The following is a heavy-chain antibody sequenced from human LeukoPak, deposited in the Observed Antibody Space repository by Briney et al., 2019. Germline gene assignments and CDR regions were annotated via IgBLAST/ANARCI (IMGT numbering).Heavy chain of an antibody. CDR3: ARYIAAAGLDY. D-gene: IGHD6-13*01. Sequence: GGSLRLSCAASGFTFSSYSMNWVRQAPGKGLEWVSPISSSSSYIYYADSVKGRFTISRDNAKNSLYLQMNSLRAEDTAAYYCARYIAAAGLDYWGQGTLVTVSS. V-gene: IGHV3-21*01. CDR2: ISSSSSYI. CDR1: GFTFSSYS. J-gene: IGHJ4*02.